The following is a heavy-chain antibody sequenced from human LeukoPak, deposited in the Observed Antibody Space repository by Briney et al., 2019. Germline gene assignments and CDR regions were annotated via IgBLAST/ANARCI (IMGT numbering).Heavy chain of an antibody. J-gene: IGHJ4*02. D-gene: IGHD2-21*02. CDR1: GGSISSEGFY. CDR3: ARVVTSSLYFFDY. V-gene: IGHV4-31*03. Sequence: SQTLSLTCSVSGGSISSEGFYWSWIRQHPGKGLEWIAYIYHSGRTYYNPSLKSRLTISVDTSKNQFSMPLKSVTAADTAVYYCARVVTSSLYFFDYWGQGTLVSVSS. CDR2: IYHSGRT.